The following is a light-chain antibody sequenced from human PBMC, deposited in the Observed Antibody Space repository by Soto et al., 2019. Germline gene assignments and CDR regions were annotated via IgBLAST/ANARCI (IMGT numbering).Light chain of an antibody. CDR3: SSYAGSNKV. V-gene: IGLV2-8*01. J-gene: IGLJ3*02. CDR1: SSDVGGYNY. Sequence: CTGTSSDVGGYNYVSWYQQHPGKAPKLMIYEVNKRPSGVPDRFSGSKSGNTASLTVSGLQADDEADYYCSSYAGSNKVFGGGTKLTVL. CDR2: EVN.